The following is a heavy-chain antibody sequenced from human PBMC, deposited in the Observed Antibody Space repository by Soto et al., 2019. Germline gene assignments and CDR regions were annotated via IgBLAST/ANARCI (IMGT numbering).Heavy chain of an antibody. D-gene: IGHD6-13*01. J-gene: IGHJ4*02. Sequence: DVQLVESGGGLVQPGRSLRLSCAASGFTFDDYAMHWVRQAPGKGLEWVSGISWNSGSIGYADSVKGRFTISRDNAKNSLYLQMNSLRAEDTALYYCAKGGGQQLVLVDYWGQGTLVTVSS. CDR2: ISWNSGSI. CDR3: AKGGGQQLVLVDY. CDR1: GFTFDDYA. V-gene: IGHV3-9*01.